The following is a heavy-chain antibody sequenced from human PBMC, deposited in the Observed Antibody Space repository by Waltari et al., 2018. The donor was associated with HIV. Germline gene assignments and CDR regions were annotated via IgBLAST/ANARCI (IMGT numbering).Heavy chain of an antibody. CDR2: IYTSGST. CDR1: GGSISSYY. D-gene: IGHD3-16*02. J-gene: IGHJ3*02. CDR3: ARGLRLGELSLYKYAVDI. V-gene: IGHV4-4*07. Sequence: QVQLEESGPGLVKPSETLSLTCTVSGGSISSYYWSWIRLPAGKGLEWIGRIYTSGSTNYHPTRKSRVTLSVDTSMNQFSLKLSSVAAADTAVYYCARGLRLGELSLYKYAVDIWGQGTMVTVS.